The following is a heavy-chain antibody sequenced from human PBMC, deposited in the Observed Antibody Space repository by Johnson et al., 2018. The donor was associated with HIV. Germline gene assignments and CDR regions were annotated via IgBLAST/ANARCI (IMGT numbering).Heavy chain of an antibody. CDR3: AKVAVATAAGGVALDI. CDR1: GFTFSTYG. Sequence: QVQLVESGGGVVQPGRSLRLSCAASGFTFSTYGMHWVRQAPGKGLEWVAVMWYDGSNRYYADSVKGRFPISRDNSRNTLSLQMNSLGADDTGVYYCAKVAVATAAGGVALDIWGPGTMVTVSA. J-gene: IGHJ3*02. D-gene: IGHD6-13*01. CDR2: MWYDGSNR. V-gene: IGHV3-33*06.